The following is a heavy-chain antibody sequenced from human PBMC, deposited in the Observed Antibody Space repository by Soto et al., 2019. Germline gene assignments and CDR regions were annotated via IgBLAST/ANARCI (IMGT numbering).Heavy chain of an antibody. J-gene: IGHJ6*02. V-gene: IGHV1-18*01. D-gene: IGHD3-16*01. CDR2: INTYNGNT. CDR3: AMVDVYVTPSPQDV. CDR1: GYTFTRYG. Sequence: QVQLVQSGAEVKNPGASVKVSCKASGYTFTRYGIGWARQAPGQGLEWMGWINTYNGNTNYAPNVQGRVTLTTDTATSTAYMDLRSLRSNDTAIYYCAMVDVYVTPSPQDVWGQGTTVIVSS.